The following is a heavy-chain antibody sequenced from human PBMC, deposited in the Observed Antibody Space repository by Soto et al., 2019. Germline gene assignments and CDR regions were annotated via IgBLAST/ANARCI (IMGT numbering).Heavy chain of an antibody. J-gene: IGHJ5*02. CDR2: ISHSGSST. D-gene: IGHD3-10*01. Sequence: EVQFLESGGGLVQPGGSLRLSCAASGVTFSNYAMNWVLQAPGKGLEWVSGISHSGSSTYYADSVKGRFTISRDNSKNTLFLQMNSLTAEDTAVYYCAKGSWVHHGSEGGNWLDPWGQGTLVTVSS. CDR3: AKGSWVHHGSEGGNWLDP. V-gene: IGHV3-23*01. CDR1: GVTFSNYA.